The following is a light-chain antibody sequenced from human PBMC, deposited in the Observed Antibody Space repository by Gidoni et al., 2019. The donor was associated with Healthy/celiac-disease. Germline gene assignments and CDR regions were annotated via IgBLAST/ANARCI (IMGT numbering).Light chain of an antibody. J-gene: IGLJ2*01. Sequence: QYALTQPASGSGSTGQSITISCTGTSSDVGGYNYVSWYQQHPGKAPTLMIYEVSNRPSGVSTRFSGSTSGNPASLTISVLPSVAEAAYSCLSYPLRRPPVVFGGGPKLTVL. CDR1: SSDVGGYNY. V-gene: IGLV2-14*01. CDR2: EVS. CDR3: LSYPLRRPPVV.